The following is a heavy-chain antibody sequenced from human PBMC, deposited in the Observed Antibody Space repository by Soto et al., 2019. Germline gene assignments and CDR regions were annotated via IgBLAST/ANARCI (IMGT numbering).Heavy chain of an antibody. Sequence: ASVKVSCKASGGTFSSYAISWVRQAPGQGLEWMGGIIPIFGTANYAQKFQGRVTITADESTSTAYMELSSLRSEDTAVYYCARGYRYSGSYFSYFDYWGQGTLVTVSS. D-gene: IGHD1-26*01. CDR3: ARGYRYSGSYFSYFDY. CDR1: GGTFSSYA. V-gene: IGHV1-69*13. J-gene: IGHJ4*02. CDR2: IIPIFGTA.